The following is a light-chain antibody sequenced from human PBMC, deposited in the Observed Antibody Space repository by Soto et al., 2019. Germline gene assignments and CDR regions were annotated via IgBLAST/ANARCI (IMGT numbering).Light chain of an antibody. J-gene: IGKJ1*01. Sequence: EIVLTQSPGTLSLSPGERATLSCRASQSVSSSYLAWYQQKPGLAPRLLIYGASSRATGIPDRFSGSGSGTDFTLTISRLEPEDFAVYYCQQYGGSPRTFGQGTKVEIK. CDR2: GAS. CDR1: QSVSSSY. V-gene: IGKV3-20*01. CDR3: QQYGGSPRT.